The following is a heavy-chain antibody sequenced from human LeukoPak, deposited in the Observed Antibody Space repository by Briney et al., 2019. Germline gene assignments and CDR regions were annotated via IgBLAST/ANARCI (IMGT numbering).Heavy chain of an antibody. J-gene: IGHJ4*02. CDR2: ISAGGDDT. V-gene: IGHV3-23*01. CDR3: AKDSATTPGPFDY. Sequence: GGSLRLSCAASGFSFGSYPMGWVRQAPGKGLEWVPGISAGGDDTYHADPLKGRFTISRDNSKNTLYLQMNSLRAEDTAVYYCAKDSATTPGPFDYWGQGTLVTVSS. D-gene: IGHD1-1*01. CDR1: GFSFGSYP.